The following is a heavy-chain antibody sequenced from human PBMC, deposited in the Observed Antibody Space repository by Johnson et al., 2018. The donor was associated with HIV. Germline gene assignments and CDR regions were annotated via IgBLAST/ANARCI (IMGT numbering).Heavy chain of an antibody. CDR3: ARDRGFFSLRARGAFDI. CDR2: IKQDGSEK. D-gene: IGHD3-10*01. CDR1: GFTFSDYY. J-gene: IGHJ3*02. V-gene: IGHV3-7*03. Sequence: VQLVESGGGLVKPGGSLRLSCAASGFTFSDYYMSWIRQAPGKGLEWVANIKQDGSEKYYVDSVKGRFTISRDNAKNTLYLQMNSLRAEDTAVYYGARDRGFFSLRARGAFDIWGQGTMVTVSS.